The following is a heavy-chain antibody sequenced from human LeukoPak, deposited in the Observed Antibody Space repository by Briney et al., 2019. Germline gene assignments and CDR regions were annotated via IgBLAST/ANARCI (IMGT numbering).Heavy chain of an antibody. CDR2: IKQDGSDK. Sequence: GGSLRLSCAASGFTFGNYWMSWVRQAPGKGLEWVANIKQDGSDKYYVDSVTGRFTISRDNAKNSLYLQMNSLRAEDTAVYYCARWATSFDLWGQGTLVTVSS. J-gene: IGHJ4*02. V-gene: IGHV3-7*01. CDR1: GFTFGNYW. CDR3: ARWATSFDL. D-gene: IGHD6-6*01.